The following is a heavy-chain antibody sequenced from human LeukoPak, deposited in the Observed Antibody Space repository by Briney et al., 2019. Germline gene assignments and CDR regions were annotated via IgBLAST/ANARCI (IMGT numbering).Heavy chain of an antibody. Sequence: PGGSLRLSCAACGFTFDDYGMSWVRQAPGKGLEWVSGINWNGGSTGYADSVKGRFTISRDNAKNSLYLQMNSLTAEDTALYYCARWGASRGYYPFDYWGQGTLVTVSS. J-gene: IGHJ4*02. V-gene: IGHV3-20*04. D-gene: IGHD3-22*01. CDR2: INWNGGST. CDR3: ARWGASRGYYPFDY. CDR1: GFTFDDYG.